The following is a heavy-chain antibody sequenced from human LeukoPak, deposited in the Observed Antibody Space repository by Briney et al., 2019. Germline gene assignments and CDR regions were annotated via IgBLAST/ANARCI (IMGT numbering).Heavy chain of an antibody. V-gene: IGHV3-23*01. Sequence: GGALRHSCAPPVFTFSSYAMSWVRHAPGKGLEWVSAVSGTGLTTYYADSVKGRFIVSRDNSKNTVYLQMNSLRGEDAAVYYCARELMGFDYWGQGTLVTVSS. CDR2: VSGTGLTT. D-gene: IGHD2-8*01. CDR3: ARELMGFDY. J-gene: IGHJ4*02. CDR1: VFTFSSYA.